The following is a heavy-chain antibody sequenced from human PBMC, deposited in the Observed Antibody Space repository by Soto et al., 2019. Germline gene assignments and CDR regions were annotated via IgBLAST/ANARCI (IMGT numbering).Heavy chain of an antibody. V-gene: IGHV1-8*01. Sequence: QVQLVQSGAEVKKPGASVKVSCKASGYTFTSYDINWVRQATGQGLEWMGWMNPNSGNTGYAQKCXRRVTMNRNTSISPAYLELSRLRSEKRDIYYCARERSAAADYWGQGTLVTVSS. CDR3: ARERSAAADY. CDR2: MNPNSGNT. D-gene: IGHD6-13*01. CDR1: GYTFTSYD. J-gene: IGHJ4*02.